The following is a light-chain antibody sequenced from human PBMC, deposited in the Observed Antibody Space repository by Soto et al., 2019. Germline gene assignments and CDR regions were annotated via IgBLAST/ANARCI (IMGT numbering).Light chain of an antibody. CDR2: NXS. J-gene: IGKJ1*01. CDR3: QQCKRDSWT. CDR1: RSVGSW. V-gene: IGKV1-5*01. Sequence: HMRQFPSTMSASVGGRVILAXRARRSVGSWLAWYQQEPGXAPKXXXANXSILERGGPSRLSGSGSATQFTLTISILHPEYYATYYLQQCKRDSWTFGQGTKVEIK.